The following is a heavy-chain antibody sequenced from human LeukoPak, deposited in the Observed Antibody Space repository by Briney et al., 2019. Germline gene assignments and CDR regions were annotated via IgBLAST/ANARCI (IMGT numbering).Heavy chain of an antibody. Sequence: SETLSLTCTVSGGSISSYYWSWIRQPPGKGLEWIGYIYYSGSTNYNPSLKSRVTISVDTSKNQFSLKLSSVTAADTAVYYCARGAYIYYFDYWGQGTLVTVSS. CDR2: IYYSGST. CDR3: ARGAYIYYFDY. D-gene: IGHD3-3*02. CDR1: GGSISSYY. J-gene: IGHJ4*02. V-gene: IGHV4-59*01.